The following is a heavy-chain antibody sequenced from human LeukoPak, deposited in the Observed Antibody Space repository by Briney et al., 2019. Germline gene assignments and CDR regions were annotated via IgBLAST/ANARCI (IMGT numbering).Heavy chain of an antibody. CDR2: IYYRGST. V-gene: IGHV4-59*01. D-gene: IGHD6-19*01. CDR1: TSTISSNT. Sequence: TLSLPTAVTTSTISSNTWSWLRQPPDQGHEWLGYIYYRGSTNYNPSLKSRVTISIDTSKNQFSLKLSSVTAADTAVYYCARGEYSSGWYYFDYWGQGTLVTVSS. J-gene: IGHJ4*02. CDR3: ARGEYSSGWYYFDY.